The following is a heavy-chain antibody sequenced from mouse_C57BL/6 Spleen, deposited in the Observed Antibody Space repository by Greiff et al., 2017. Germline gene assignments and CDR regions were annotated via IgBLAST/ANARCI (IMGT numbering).Heavy chain of an antibody. V-gene: IGHV1-80*01. CDR3: ARRGTTVSFDD. J-gene: IGHJ2*01. Sequence: QVQLQQSGAELVKPGASVKISCKASGYAFSSYWMNWVKQRPGKGLEWIGEIYPGDGDTNYNGKFKGQATLTADKSSSSAYMQLSSLPSDASAVYFCARRGTTVSFDDWGQGTTLTVSS. CDR2: IYPGDGDT. CDR1: GYAFSSYW. D-gene: IGHD1-1*01.